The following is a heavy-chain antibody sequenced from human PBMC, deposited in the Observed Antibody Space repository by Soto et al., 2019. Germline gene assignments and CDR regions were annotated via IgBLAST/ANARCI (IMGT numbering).Heavy chain of an antibody. V-gene: IGHV1-18*01. CDR1: GYTFTSYG. J-gene: IGHJ3*02. Sequence: ASVKVSCKASGYTFTSYGISWVRQAPGQGLEWMGWISAYNGNTNYAQKLQGRVTMTTDTSTSTAYMELRSLRSDDTAVYYCARDSTLPKRGDAFDIWGQGTMVTVSS. CDR2: ISAYNGNT. CDR3: ARDSTLPKRGDAFDI. D-gene: IGHD3-10*01.